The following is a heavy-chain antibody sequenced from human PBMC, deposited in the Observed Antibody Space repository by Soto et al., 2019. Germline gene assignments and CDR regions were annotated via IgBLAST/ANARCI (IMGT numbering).Heavy chain of an antibody. V-gene: IGHV4-31*03. J-gene: IGHJ4*02. CDR2: IYYSGST. CDR3: ARDSSGYDTFDY. D-gene: IGHD5-12*01. CDR1: GGSISSGGYY. Sequence: SENLSLTCTVSGGSISSGGYYWSWIRQHPGKGLEWIGYIYYSGSTYYNPSLKSRVTISVDTSKNQFSLKLSSVTAADTAVYYCARDSSGYDTFDYWGQGTLVTVSS.